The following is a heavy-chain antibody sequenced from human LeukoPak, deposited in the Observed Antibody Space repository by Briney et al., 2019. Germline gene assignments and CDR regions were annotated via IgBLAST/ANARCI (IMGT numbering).Heavy chain of an antibody. CDR3: ARDGITMVRGVPHYGMDV. CDR2: IWYDGSNK. J-gene: IGHJ6*02. CDR1: GFTFSSYG. V-gene: IGHV3-33*01. Sequence: GGSLRLSCAASGFTFSSYGMHWVRQAPGQGLEWVAVIWYDGSNKYYADSVKGRFTISRDNSKNTLYLQMNSLRAEDTAVYYCARDGITMVRGVPHYGMDVWGQGTTVTVSS. D-gene: IGHD3-10*01.